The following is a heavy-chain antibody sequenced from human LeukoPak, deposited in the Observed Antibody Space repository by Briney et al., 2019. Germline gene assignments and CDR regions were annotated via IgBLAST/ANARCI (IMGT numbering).Heavy chain of an antibody. CDR3: ARGQRDYVWGSYRFPFDY. Sequence: ASETLSLTCAVYGGSFSGYYWSWIRQPPGKGLEWIGEINHSGSTNYNQSLKSRVTISVDTSKNQFSLKLSSVTAADTAVYYCARGQRDYVWGSYRFPFDYWGQGTLVTVSS. CDR2: INHSGST. J-gene: IGHJ4*02. V-gene: IGHV4-34*01. D-gene: IGHD3-16*02. CDR1: GGSFSGYY.